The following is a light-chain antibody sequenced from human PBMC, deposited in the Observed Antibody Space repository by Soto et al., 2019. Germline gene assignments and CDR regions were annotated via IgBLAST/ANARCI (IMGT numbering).Light chain of an antibody. CDR2: AVT. CDR3: SSYTSSSTL. V-gene: IGLV2-14*01. CDR1: SSDVGGYSY. J-gene: IGLJ1*01. Sequence: QSALTQPASVSGSPGQSLTISCTGTSSDVGGYSYVSWYQQHPGKAPKLMIYAVTDRPSGVSSRFSGSKSGNTASLTISGLQAEDEADYYCSSYTSSSTLFGTGTKVTVL.